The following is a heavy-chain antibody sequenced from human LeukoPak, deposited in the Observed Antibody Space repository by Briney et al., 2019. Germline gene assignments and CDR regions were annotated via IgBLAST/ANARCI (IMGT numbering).Heavy chain of an antibody. CDR2: IWYDGSNK. Sequence: GGSLRLSCAASGFTFSSYGMHWVRQAPGKGLEWVAVIWYDGSNKYYADSVKGRFTISRDNSKNTLYLQMNSLRAEDTAVYYCARDHRWVTYYYDISPQTQGAFDIWGQGTMVTVSS. D-gene: IGHD3-22*01. V-gene: IGHV3-33*01. J-gene: IGHJ3*02. CDR3: ARDHRWVTYYYDISPQTQGAFDI. CDR1: GFTFSSYG.